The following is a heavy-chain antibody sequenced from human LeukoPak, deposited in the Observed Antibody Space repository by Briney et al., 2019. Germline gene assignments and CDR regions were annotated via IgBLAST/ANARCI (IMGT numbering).Heavy chain of an antibody. Sequence: PGGSLRLSCAASGFTVSSNSMSWVRQAPRKGLEWVSFIYSDNTHYSDSVKGRFTISRDNSKNTLYLQMNSLRAEDTAVYYCARRAGAYSHPYDYWGQGTLVTVSS. CDR1: GFTVSSNS. J-gene: IGHJ4*02. D-gene: IGHD4/OR15-4a*01. CDR3: ARRAGAYSHPYDY. V-gene: IGHV3-53*01. CDR2: IYSDNT.